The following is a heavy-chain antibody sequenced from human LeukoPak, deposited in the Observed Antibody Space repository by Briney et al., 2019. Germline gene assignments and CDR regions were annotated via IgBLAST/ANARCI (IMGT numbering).Heavy chain of an antibody. CDR1: GYTFTSYY. Sequence: ASVKVSCKASGYTFTSYYMHWVRQAPGQGLEWMGIINPSGGSTSYAQKFQGRVTMTRDMSTSTVYMELSSLRSEDTAVYYCTRELANSSSSEGPPGYWGQGTLVTVSS. V-gene: IGHV1-46*01. D-gene: IGHD6-6*01. CDR2: INPSGGST. J-gene: IGHJ4*02. CDR3: TRELANSSSSEGPPGY.